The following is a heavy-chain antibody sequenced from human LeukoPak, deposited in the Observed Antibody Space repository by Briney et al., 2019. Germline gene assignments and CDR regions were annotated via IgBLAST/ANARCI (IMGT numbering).Heavy chain of an antibody. CDR3: ARDHGYGDSSYFDY. CDR2: ISTYNGNT. CDR1: GFTFSDYA. D-gene: IGHD4-17*01. Sequence: GRSLRLSCAASGFTFSDYAMHWVRQAPGQGLEWMGWISTYNGNTIYAQMLQGRVTMTTDTSTSTAYMELGSLRSDDTAVYYCARDHGYGDSSYFDYWGQGTLVTVSS. V-gene: IGHV1-18*01. J-gene: IGHJ4*02.